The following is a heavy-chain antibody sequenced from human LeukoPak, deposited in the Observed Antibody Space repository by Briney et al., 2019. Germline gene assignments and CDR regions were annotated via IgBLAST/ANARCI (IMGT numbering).Heavy chain of an antibody. Sequence: SETLSLTCTVSGYSISSGYYWGWIRQPPGKGLEWIGSIYHSGSTYYNPSLKSRVTISVDTSKNQFSLKLSSVTAADTAVYYRARDGYDSSGYYRHDAFDIWGQGTMVTVSS. D-gene: IGHD3-22*01. V-gene: IGHV4-38-2*02. CDR1: GYSISSGYY. CDR2: IYHSGST. J-gene: IGHJ3*02. CDR3: ARDGYDSSGYYRHDAFDI.